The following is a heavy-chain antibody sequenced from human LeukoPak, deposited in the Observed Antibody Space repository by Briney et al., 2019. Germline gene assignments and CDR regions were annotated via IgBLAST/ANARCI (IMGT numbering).Heavy chain of an antibody. V-gene: IGHV1-8*01. J-gene: IGHJ4*02. Sequence: ASVKVSCKASGYTFTSYDINWVRQATGQGLEWMGWMNPNSGNTGYAQKFQGRVTMTRNTSISTAYMELSSLRSEDTAVYYCARSLAVAGIPNDYWGQGTLVTVSS. CDR2: MNPNSGNT. CDR1: GYTFTSYD. CDR3: ARSLAVAGIPNDY. D-gene: IGHD6-19*01.